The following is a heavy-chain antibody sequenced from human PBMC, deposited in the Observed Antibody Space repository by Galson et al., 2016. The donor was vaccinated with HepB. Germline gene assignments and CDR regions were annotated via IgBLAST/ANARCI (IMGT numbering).Heavy chain of an antibody. V-gene: IGHV1-24*01. CDR2: FDPQDDEP. CDR3: VTGFGSGTYAYGLDA. J-gene: IGHJ6*02. Sequence: SVKVSCKVPGDTLTEVSTHWVRQAPGKGLEWMGHFDPQDDEPIYAQKFQGRITMTVDTSTDTAYMELSSLRPEDAAVYYCVTGFGSGTYAYGLDAWGPGTTVTVSS. CDR1: GDTLTEVS. D-gene: IGHD3-10*01.